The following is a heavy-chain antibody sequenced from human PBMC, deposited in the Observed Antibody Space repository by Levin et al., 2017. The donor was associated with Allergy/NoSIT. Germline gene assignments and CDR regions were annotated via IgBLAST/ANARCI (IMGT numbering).Heavy chain of an antibody. Sequence: PGGSLRLSCKGSGYSFTSYWIGWVRQMPGKGLEWMGIIYPGDSDTRYSPSFQGQVTISADKSISTAYLQWSSLKASDTAMYYCARRIWFGRYYWYFDLWGRGTLVTVSS. CDR3: ARRIWFGRYYWYFDL. CDR2: IYPGDSDT. J-gene: IGHJ2*01. CDR1: GYSFTSYW. V-gene: IGHV5-51*01. D-gene: IGHD3-10*01.